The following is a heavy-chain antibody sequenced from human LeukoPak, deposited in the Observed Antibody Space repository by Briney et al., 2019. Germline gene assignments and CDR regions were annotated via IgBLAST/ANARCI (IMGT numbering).Heavy chain of an antibody. V-gene: IGHV3-53*01. CDR2: ILTAGPT. Sequence: KGLEWVSVILTAGPTYYADSVKGRFTISRDDSKNMVYLQMNSLRADVTAVYFCAREGYSSVWFRLWGQGTLVTVSS. D-gene: IGHD6-19*01. CDR3: AREGYSSVWFRL. J-gene: IGHJ4*02.